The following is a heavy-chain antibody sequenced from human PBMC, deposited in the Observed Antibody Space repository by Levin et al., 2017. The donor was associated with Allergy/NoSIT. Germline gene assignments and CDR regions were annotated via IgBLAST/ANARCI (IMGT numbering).Heavy chain of an antibody. Sequence: ASVKVSCKASGYTFTGYYMHWVRQAPGQGLEWMGWINPNSGGTNYAQKFQGRVTMTRDTSISTAYMELSRLRSDDTAVYYCARVVKVLSGYDWTDDAFDIWGQGTMVTVSS. V-gene: IGHV1-2*02. CDR3: ARVVKVLSGYDWTDDAFDI. D-gene: IGHD5-12*01. CDR2: INPNSGGT. J-gene: IGHJ3*02. CDR1: GYTFTGYY.